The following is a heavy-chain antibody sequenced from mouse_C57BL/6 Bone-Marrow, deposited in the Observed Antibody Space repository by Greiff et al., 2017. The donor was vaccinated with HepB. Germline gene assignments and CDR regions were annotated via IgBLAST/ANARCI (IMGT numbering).Heavy chain of an antibody. V-gene: IGHV1-82*01. CDR2: IYPGDGDT. CDR3: ARRVDYYAMDY. J-gene: IGHJ4*01. CDR1: GYAFSSSW. Sequence: QVQLQQSGPELVKPGASVKISCKASGYAFSSSWMNWVKQRPGKGLEWIGRIYPGDGDTNYNEKFKGKATLTADKSSSTAYMQLNSLTSEDSAVYFCARRVDYYAMDYWGQGTSVTVSS. D-gene: IGHD1-1*01.